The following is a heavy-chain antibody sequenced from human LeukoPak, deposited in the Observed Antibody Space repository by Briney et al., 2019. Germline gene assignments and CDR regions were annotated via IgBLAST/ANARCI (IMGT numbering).Heavy chain of an antibody. Sequence: SETLSLTCTVSGGSISSYYWSWIRQPPGKGPEWIGYIYYSGSTNYSPSLKSRLTISVDTSKNQFSLKLSSVTAADTAVYYCARTYGSSGLGYFDLWGRGTLVTVSS. CDR1: GGSISSYY. CDR2: IYYSGST. CDR3: ARTYGSSGLGYFDL. J-gene: IGHJ2*01. V-gene: IGHV4-59*01. D-gene: IGHD6-13*01.